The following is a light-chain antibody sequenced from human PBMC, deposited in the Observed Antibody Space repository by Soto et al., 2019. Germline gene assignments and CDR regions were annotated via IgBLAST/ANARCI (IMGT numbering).Light chain of an antibody. CDR3: AAWDDSLNCVV. Sequence: QSVLTQPPSASGTPGQRVTISCSGSSSNIGSNTVNWYQQLPGTAPKLIIYSNNQRPSGVPDRFSGSKSGTSASLAISGLQSEDEADYYCAAWDDSLNCVVFGGGTKLTVL. V-gene: IGLV1-44*01. J-gene: IGLJ3*02. CDR2: SNN. CDR1: SSNIGSNT.